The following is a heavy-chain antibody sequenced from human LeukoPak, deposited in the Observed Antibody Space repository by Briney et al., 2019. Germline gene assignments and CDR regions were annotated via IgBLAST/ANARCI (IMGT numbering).Heavy chain of an antibody. Sequence: ASAKVSCKASGYTFTGYHMHWVRQAPGQGLEWMGRINPNSGDTNYAQKFQGRVTMTRDTSISTAYMELSRLRSDDTAVYYCARDYCSSTSCLFDYWGQGTLVTVSS. CDR2: INPNSGDT. D-gene: IGHD2-2*01. CDR3: ARDYCSSTSCLFDY. CDR1: GYTFTGYH. V-gene: IGHV1-2*06. J-gene: IGHJ4*02.